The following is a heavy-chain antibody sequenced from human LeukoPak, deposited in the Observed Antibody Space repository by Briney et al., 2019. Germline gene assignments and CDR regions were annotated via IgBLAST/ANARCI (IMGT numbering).Heavy chain of an antibody. CDR1: GFTFSSYG. Sequence: PGGSLRLSCAASGFTFSSYGMHWVRQAPGKGLEWVAVISYDGSNKYYADSVKGRFTISRDNSKNTLYLQMNSLRAEDTAMYYCAKSLGNDAFDIWGQGTMVTVSS. D-gene: IGHD1-26*01. J-gene: IGHJ3*02. CDR2: ISYDGSNK. V-gene: IGHV3-30*18. CDR3: AKSLGNDAFDI.